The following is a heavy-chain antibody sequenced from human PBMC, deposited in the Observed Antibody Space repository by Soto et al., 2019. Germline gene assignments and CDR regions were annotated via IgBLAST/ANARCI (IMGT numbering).Heavy chain of an antibody. CDR3: ARRRGKCRTTTCFPPLYYYYYGMDV. CDR2: VNDRAST. V-gene: IGHV4-34*01. CDR1: GGSFSDYY. J-gene: IGHJ6*02. Sequence: SETLSLTCAVYGGSFSDYYWSWVRQPPGKGLEWIGEVNDRASTNYNPSLRSRVTISVDTSKNQVYLKVSSVTAADTAVYYCARRRGKCRTTTCFPPLYYYYYGMDVWGQGTTVTVSS. D-gene: IGHD2-2*01.